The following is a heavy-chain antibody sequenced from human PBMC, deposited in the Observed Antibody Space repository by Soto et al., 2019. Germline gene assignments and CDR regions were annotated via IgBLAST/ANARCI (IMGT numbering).Heavy chain of an antibody. CDR2: IYPGDSDT. J-gene: IGHJ4*02. D-gene: IGHD1-20*01. CDR3: AIIKVLTGTTDGSNLFDY. Sequence: PGESLKISCKGSGYSFTSYWIGWVRQMPGKGLEWMGIIYPGDSDTRYSPSFQGQVTISADKSISTAYLQWSSLKASDTAMYYCAIIKVLTGTTDGSNLFDYWGQGTLVPVSS. CDR1: GYSFTSYW. V-gene: IGHV5-51*01.